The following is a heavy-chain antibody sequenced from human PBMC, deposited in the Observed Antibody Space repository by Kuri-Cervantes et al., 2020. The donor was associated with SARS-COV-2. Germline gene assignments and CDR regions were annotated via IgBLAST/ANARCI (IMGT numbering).Heavy chain of an antibody. CDR1: GFTFSRYA. J-gene: IGHJ4*02. Sequence: GRSLKISCAASGFTFSRYAMHWVRQAPGKGLEWVAVISYDGSNKDYTASGKGRFTISRDNSQNTLYLQMKSLGTEDTALYYCARDRVGVHDSWGQGTLVTVSS. CDR3: ARDRVGVHDS. V-gene: IGHV3-30-3*01. D-gene: IGHD2-21*01. CDR2: ISYDGSNK.